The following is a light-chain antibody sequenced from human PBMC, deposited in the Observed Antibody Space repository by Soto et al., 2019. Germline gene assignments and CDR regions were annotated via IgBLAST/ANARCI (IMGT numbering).Light chain of an antibody. Sequence: EIVMTQSPVTLSVSPGERATLSCRASHDVSSRLAWYQQKPGQAPRLLIYDASTRATGLPARFSGSGSGTEFTLTISSLKSEDFAVYYCQHYTNWPLTFGGGTKVEIK. J-gene: IGKJ4*01. CDR3: QHYTNWPLT. V-gene: IGKV3-15*01. CDR1: HDVSSR. CDR2: DAS.